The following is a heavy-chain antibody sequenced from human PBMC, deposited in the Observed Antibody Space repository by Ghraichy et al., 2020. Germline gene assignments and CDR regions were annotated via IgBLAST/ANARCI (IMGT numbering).Heavy chain of an antibody. Sequence: GGSLRLSCAASGFTFSSFAMHWVRQAPGKGLEWVTVISSDGSDKYYADSVKGRFTISRDNSKNTLYLQMNSLRTEDTAVYYCTKWRLHYDSSGLDYWGQGTLVTVSS. CDR3: TKWRLHYDSSGLDY. D-gene: IGHD3-22*01. V-gene: IGHV3-30*18. J-gene: IGHJ4*02. CDR2: ISSDGSDK. CDR1: GFTFSSFA.